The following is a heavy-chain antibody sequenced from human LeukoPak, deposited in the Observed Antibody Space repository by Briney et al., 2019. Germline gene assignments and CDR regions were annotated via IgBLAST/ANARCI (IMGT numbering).Heavy chain of an antibody. J-gene: IGHJ3*02. CDR3: ETYYYDSSGYYRAAFDI. V-gene: IGHV1-24*01. D-gene: IGHD3-22*01. CDR2: FDTEDGET. Sequence: ASVKVSCKVSGYTLTELSMHWVRQAPGKGLEWKGCFDTEDGETIYAQKYQGRVTMTEDTSTDTAYMALSSLRFEDTAVYYCETYYYDSSGYYRAAFDIWGQGTMVTVSS. CDR1: GYTLTELS.